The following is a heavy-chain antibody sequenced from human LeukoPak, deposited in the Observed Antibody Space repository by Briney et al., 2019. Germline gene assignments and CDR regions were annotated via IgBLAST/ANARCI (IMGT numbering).Heavy chain of an antibody. CDR3: ARDLPDYDILTGYTYYYYGMDV. CDR1: GYTFTSYG. CDR2: ISAYNGNT. J-gene: IGHJ6*04. Sequence: GASVKVSCKASGYTFTSYGISWVRQAPGQGLEWMGWISAYNGNTNYAQKLQGRVTMTTDTSTGTAYMELRSLRSDDTAVYYCARDLPDYDILTGYTYYYYGMDVWGKGTTVTVSS. V-gene: IGHV1-18*04. D-gene: IGHD3-9*01.